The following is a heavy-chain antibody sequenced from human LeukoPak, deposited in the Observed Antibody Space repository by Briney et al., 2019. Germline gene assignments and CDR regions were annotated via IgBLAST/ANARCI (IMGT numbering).Heavy chain of an antibody. D-gene: IGHD3-3*01. J-gene: IGHJ4*02. V-gene: IGHV3-23*01. CDR2: ISGSGGST. Sequence: GRSLRLSCAASGFTFSSYAMSWVRQAPGKGLEWVSAISGSGGSTYYADSVKGRFTISRDNSKNTLYLQMNSLRAEDTAVYYCAKAYDFWSGYSTKFDYWGQGTLVTVSS. CDR3: AKAYDFWSGYSTKFDY. CDR1: GFTFSSYA.